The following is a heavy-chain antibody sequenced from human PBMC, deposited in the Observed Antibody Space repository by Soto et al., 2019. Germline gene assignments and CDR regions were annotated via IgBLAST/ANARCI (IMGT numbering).Heavy chain of an antibody. V-gene: IGHV4-34*01. Sequence: SETLSLTCAVYGGSFSGYYWSWIRQPPGKGLEWIGEINHSGSTNYNPSLKSRVTISVDTSKNQFSLKLSSVTAADTAVYYCARVYDFWSGYNGAFDIWGQGTMVTVSS. CDR3: ARVYDFWSGYNGAFDI. CDR1: GGSFSGYY. J-gene: IGHJ3*02. CDR2: INHSGST. D-gene: IGHD3-3*01.